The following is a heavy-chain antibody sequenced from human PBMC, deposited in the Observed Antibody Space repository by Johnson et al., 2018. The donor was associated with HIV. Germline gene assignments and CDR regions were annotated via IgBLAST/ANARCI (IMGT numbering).Heavy chain of an antibody. V-gene: IGHV3-20*04. Sequence: VQLVESGGGVVQPGRSLRLSCAASGFTVSSNYMSWVRQAPGKGLEWVSGINWNGGRTGYAGSVKGRSTISRDNAKNSLYLQMNSLRAEDTALYYCARVRGGSYYLDGFDIWGQGTMVTVSS. CDR3: ARVRGGSYYLDGFDI. J-gene: IGHJ3*02. CDR1: GFTVSSNY. D-gene: IGHD1-26*01. CDR2: INWNGGRT.